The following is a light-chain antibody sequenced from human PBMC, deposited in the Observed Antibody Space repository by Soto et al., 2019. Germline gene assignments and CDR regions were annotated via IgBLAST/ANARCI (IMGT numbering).Light chain of an antibody. CDR3: QQFHSFPIT. J-gene: IGKJ5*01. Sequence: DIQMTQSPSTLSASAGDRVTITCRASQSINRWLAWYQQKPGKAPKLLINDASSLESGVPSRFSGSGSGTEFSLTISSLQPDDFATYYCQQFHSFPITFGQGTRLDVK. CDR2: DAS. CDR1: QSINRW. V-gene: IGKV1-5*01.